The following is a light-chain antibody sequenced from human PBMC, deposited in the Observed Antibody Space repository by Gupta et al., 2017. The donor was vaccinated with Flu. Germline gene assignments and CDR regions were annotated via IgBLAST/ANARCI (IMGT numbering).Light chain of an antibody. V-gene: IGKV3-11*01. CDR1: QAVSSY. J-gene: IGKJ2*04. CDR2: NAS. CDR3: QQRSNWPPWS. Sequence: ELVLTESPATLSLSPGPSATLSCGARQAVSSYLAWYQQKPGQAPRRLIYNASNRATGIPARFSGSGSGTDFTLTISSLEPEDFAVYYCQQRSNWPPWSFGQGTKLEIK.